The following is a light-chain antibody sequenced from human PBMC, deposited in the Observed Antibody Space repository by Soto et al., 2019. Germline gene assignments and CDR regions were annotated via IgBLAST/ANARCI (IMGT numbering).Light chain of an antibody. CDR2: SSS. CDR3: QQSFSSRWT. Sequence: DIQLTQSPSSLSASVGYRVTITCRAIQGIITYLNWYQQKPGKAPNLLIYSSSTLQSGVPSRFSGSGSGTDFTLTISSLQPEDFATYYWQQSFSSRWTFGQGTKVDIK. CDR1: QGIITY. V-gene: IGKV1-39*01. J-gene: IGKJ1*01.